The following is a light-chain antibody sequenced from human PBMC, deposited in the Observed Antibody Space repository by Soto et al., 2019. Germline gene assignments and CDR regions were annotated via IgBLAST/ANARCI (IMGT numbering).Light chain of an antibody. CDR2: DTS. V-gene: IGKV3D-15*01. CDR1: QTVSSK. J-gene: IGKJ1*01. Sequence: EIVMTQSPATLSVSPGGGATLSCRASQTVSSKLAWYQHKPGQAPRLLIYDTSNRATGIPARFSGSGSGTEFTLTISSLQPDDFATYCCQQYTSYWTFGQGTKVDI. CDR3: QQYTSYWT.